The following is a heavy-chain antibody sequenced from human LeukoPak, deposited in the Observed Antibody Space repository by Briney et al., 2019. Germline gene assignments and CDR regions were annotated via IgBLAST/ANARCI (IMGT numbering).Heavy chain of an antibody. J-gene: IGHJ4*02. CDR3: ARGGDGYNYFDY. Sequence: PSETLSLTCTVSGGSISGYYWSWIRQPPGKGLEWIAYIHDSGSTNYNPSLKSRVTISVDTSKKQFSRKLSSVTAADTAVYYFARGGDGYNYFDYWGQGTLVTVSS. CDR1: GGSISGYY. D-gene: IGHD5-24*01. CDR2: IHDSGST. V-gene: IGHV4-59*01.